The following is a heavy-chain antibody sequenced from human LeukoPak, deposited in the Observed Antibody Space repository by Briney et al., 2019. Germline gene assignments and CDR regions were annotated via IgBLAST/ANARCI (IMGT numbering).Heavy chain of an antibody. CDR2: INPNSGGT. J-gene: IGHJ4*02. D-gene: IGHD4-17*01. V-gene: IGHV1-2*06. Sequence: GASVKVSCKASGYTFTGYYMHWVRQAPGQGLEWMGRINPNSGGTNYAQKFQGRVTMTRDTSISTAYMELSRLRSDDTAVYYCARDRSDYGDARTGFDYWGQGTLVTVSS. CDR3: ARDRSDYGDARTGFDY. CDR1: GYTFTGYY.